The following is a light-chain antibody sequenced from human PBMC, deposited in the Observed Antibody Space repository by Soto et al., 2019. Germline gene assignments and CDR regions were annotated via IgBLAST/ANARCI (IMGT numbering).Light chain of an antibody. CDR3: QQHGGSPPWT. J-gene: IGKJ1*01. CDR2: GAS. V-gene: IGKV3-20*01. CDR1: KSVSSSY. Sequence: EIVFTQAPGTLSLSPGERATLSCRASKSVSSSYLAWYQQKPGQAPRLLIYGASSRATGIPDRFSGSGSGTDFTLTISRLEPEDFAVYYCQQHGGSPPWTFGQGTKVEIK.